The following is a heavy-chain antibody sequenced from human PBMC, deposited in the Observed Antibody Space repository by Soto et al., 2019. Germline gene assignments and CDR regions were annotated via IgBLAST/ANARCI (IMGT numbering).Heavy chain of an antibody. CDR2: VNPSSGDT. CDR1: GYTFTAYY. Sequence: QVQLVQSGAEVTKPGASVRVSCKTSGYTFTAYYMHWVRQAPGQGLEWMGWVNPSSGDTNYAQKFQGRVSMTRDTSVSSGEVELSALRSEDTAVYDCASVRGYDHVWGSVQYWGQGTLVTVSS. J-gene: IGHJ4*02. D-gene: IGHD3-16*01. V-gene: IGHV1-2*02. CDR3: ASVRGYDHVWGSVQY.